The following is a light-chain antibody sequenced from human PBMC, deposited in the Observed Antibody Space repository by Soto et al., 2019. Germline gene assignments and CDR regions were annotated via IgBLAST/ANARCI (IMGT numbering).Light chain of an antibody. J-gene: IGKJ4*01. CDR2: AAS. CDR3: QQHNNWPLT. CDR1: QSIRSN. Sequence: EIVMTQSPGTLSVSPGERAILSCRASQSIRSNLAWYQQKPGQAPRLLIYAASTRATGTPVRFSGSGSGTEFTLTISSLQSEDSAVYYCQQHNNWPLTFGGGTKVELK. V-gene: IGKV3-15*01.